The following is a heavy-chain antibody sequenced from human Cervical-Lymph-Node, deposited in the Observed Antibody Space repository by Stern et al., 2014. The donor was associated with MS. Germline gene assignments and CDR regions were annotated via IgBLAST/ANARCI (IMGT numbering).Heavy chain of an antibody. CDR1: GFSLTTLGVG. CDR2: IYWDDDK. V-gene: IGHV2-5*02. D-gene: IGHD3-10*01. Sequence: QVPLRESGPTLVKPTQTLTLTCSFSGFSLTTLGVGVGWIRQPPGKAPEWLALIYWDDDKRYSPSLRSRLSITKDISKNQVVLTMTNVDPVDTATYYCAHSLISLGRAVPFDYWGHGTLVTVSS. CDR3: AHSLISLGRAVPFDY. J-gene: IGHJ4*01.